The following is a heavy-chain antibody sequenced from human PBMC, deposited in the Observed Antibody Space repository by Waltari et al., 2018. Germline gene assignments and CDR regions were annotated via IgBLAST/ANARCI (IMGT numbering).Heavy chain of an antibody. V-gene: IGHV1-2*06. CDR2: INPNSGGT. D-gene: IGHD6-19*01. CDR3: ARISFVGLRYSSGWYRWFDP. J-gene: IGHJ5*02. Sequence: QVQLVQSGAEVKKPGASVKVSCKASGYTFTGYYMPWVRQAPVQGLAWMGRINPNSGGTNYAQKFQGRVTMTRDTSISTAYMELSRLRSDDTAVYYCARISFVGLRYSSGWYRWFDPWGQGTLVTVSS. CDR1: GYTFTGYY.